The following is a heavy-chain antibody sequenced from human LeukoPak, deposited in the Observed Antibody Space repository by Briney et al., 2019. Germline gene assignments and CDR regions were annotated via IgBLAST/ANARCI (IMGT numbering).Heavy chain of an antibody. CDR1: GFTFSSYG. CDR3: WASGYDYPTGLIDFDY. V-gene: IGHV3-30*12. CDR2: ISYDGSNK. Sequence: GGSLRLSCAASGFTFSSYGMHWVRQAPGKGLEWVAVISYDGSNKYYADSVKGRFTISRDNSKNTLYLQMNSLRAEDTAVYYCWASGYDYPTGLIDFDYWGQGTLVTVSS. D-gene: IGHD5-12*01. J-gene: IGHJ4*02.